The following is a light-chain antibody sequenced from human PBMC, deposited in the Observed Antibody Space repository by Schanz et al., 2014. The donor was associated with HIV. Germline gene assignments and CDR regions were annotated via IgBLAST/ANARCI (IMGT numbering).Light chain of an antibody. CDR1: SSDVGGYNY. CDR3: SSKATGGRAPFV. V-gene: IGLV2-14*03. J-gene: IGLJ2*01. CDR2: DFS. Sequence: QSALTQPASVSGSPGQSITISCTGTSSDVGGYNYVSWYQQHPGKAPKLMIYDFSDRPSGVPDRFSGSRSGSTASLTISGLQPEDEADYYCSSKATGGRAPFVFGGGTKLTVL.